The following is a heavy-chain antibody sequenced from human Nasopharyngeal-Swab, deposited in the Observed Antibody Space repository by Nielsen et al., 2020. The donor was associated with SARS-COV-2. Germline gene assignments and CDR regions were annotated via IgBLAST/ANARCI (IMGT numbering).Heavy chain of an antibody. V-gene: IGHV3-48*01. CDR3: AKDVHGDYGGIDY. J-gene: IGHJ4*02. CDR1: GFTFSSYS. D-gene: IGHD4-17*01. Sequence: GESLKISCAASGFTFSSYSMNWVRQAPGKGLEWVSYISSSSSTIYYADSVKGRFTISRDNAKNSLYLQMNSLRVDDTAVYYCAKDVHGDYGGIDYWGQGILVTVSS. CDR2: ISSSSSTI.